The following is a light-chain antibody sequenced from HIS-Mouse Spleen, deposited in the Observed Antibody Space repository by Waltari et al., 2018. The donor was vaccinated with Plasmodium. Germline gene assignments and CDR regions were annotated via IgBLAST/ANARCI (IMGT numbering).Light chain of an antibody. CDR2: EVS. CDR3: SSYAGSNNLGV. J-gene: IGLJ2*01. Sequence: QSALTQPPSASGSPGQSVTISCTGPSSDVGGYNYVSWYQQHPGKAPKLMSYEVSKRPSGGPDRFSGSKSGNTASLTVSGLQAEDEADYYCSSYAGSNNLGVFGGGTKLTVL. CDR1: SSDVGGYNY. V-gene: IGLV2-8*01.